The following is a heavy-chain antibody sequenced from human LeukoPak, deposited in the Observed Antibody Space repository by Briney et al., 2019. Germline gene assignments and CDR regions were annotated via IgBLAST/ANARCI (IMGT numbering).Heavy chain of an antibody. V-gene: IGHV3-74*01. CDR2: INSDGSST. J-gene: IGHJ6*03. Sequence: GGSLRLSWAASGFTFSSYWMHWVRQAPGKGLVWVSRINSDGSSTSYADSVKGRFTISRDNAKNTLYLQMNSLRAEDTAVYYCATRPQYYYYMDVWGKGTTVTVSS. CDR3: ATRPQYYYYMDV. D-gene: IGHD1-14*01. CDR1: GFTFSSYW.